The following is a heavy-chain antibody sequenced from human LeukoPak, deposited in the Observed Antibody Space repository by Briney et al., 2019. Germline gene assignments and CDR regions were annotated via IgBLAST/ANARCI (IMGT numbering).Heavy chain of an antibody. V-gene: IGHV1-18*01. CDR1: GYTFISYG. Sequence: GASVNVSCKASGYTFISYGISWVRQAPGQGPEWMGWISAYNGNTKYAQKLQGRVTMTTDTSTSTAYMELRSLRSDDTAVYYCAREAEQWLVGNYFDYWGQGTLVTVSS. D-gene: IGHD6-19*01. J-gene: IGHJ4*02. CDR2: ISAYNGNT. CDR3: AREAEQWLVGNYFDY.